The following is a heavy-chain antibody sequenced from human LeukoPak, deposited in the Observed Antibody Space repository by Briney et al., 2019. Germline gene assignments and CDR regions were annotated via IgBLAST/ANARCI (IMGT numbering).Heavy chain of an antibody. CDR1: GGSFDHYY. V-gene: IGHV4-34*12. CDR2: VIQTGST. J-gene: IGHJ1*01. D-gene: IGHD3-3*01. CDR3: ARAPSLESDFQH. Sequence: PSETLSLTCTVFGGSFDHYYWFWIRQPPGKGLEWIGEVIQTGSTNYNPSLKSRVTVSVDTSKNQFSLKLSSVTAADTAVYYCARAPSLESDFQHWGQGTLVTVSS.